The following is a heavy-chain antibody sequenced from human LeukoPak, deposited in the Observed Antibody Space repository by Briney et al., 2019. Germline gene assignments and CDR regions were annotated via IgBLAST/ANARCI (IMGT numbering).Heavy chain of an antibody. J-gene: IGHJ6*02. V-gene: IGHV1-3*01. CDR2: INAGNGNT. D-gene: IGHD6-19*01. Sequence: AASVKVSCKASGGTFSSYAISWVRQAPGQRLEWMGWINAGNGNTKYSQKFQGRVTITRDTSASTAYMELSSLRSEDTAVYYCARTLSGWYIMDVWGQGTTVTVSS. CDR1: GGTFSSYA. CDR3: ARTLSGWYIMDV.